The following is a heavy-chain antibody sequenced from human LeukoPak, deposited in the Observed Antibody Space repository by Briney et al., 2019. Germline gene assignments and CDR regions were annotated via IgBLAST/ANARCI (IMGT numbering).Heavy chain of an antibody. V-gene: IGHV3-23*01. CDR3: AKGAYDYIEMGYFDY. CDR1: GFSLSNSA. D-gene: IGHD5-12*01. Sequence: QSGGSLRLSCAASGFSLSNSAMSWDRQAPGKGLEWVSLIIASSGSTFYADSVKGRFTISRDNSKNTLYLQMNSLRAEDTAVYYCAKGAYDYIEMGYFDYWGQGTLVTVSS. CDR2: IIASSGST. J-gene: IGHJ4*02.